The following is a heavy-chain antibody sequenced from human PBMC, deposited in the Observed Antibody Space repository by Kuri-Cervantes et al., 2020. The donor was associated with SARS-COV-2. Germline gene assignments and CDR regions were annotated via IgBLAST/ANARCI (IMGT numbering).Heavy chain of an antibody. CDR1: GYSISSGYY. D-gene: IGHD4-17*01. J-gene: IGHJ4*02. Sequence: SETLSLTCAVSGYSISSGYYWGWIRQPPGKGLEWIGSIYHSGSTYYNPSLKSRVTISVDTSKNQFSLKLSSVTAADTAVYYCARAHGDYEVTDYWGQGTLVTVSS. V-gene: IGHV4-38-2*01. CDR3: ARAHGDYEVTDY. CDR2: IYHSGST.